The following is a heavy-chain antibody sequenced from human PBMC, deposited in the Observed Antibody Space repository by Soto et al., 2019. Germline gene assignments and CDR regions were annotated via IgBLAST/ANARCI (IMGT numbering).Heavy chain of an antibody. J-gene: IGHJ4*02. V-gene: IGHV3-30*18. Sequence: QVQLVESGGGVVQPGRSLRLSCAASGFTFSSYGMHWVRQAPGKGLEWVAVISYDGSNKYYADSVKGRFTISRDNSKNTLYLRMNSLRAEDTAVYYCAKDDYGDYGDFDYWGQGTLVTVSS. CDR2: ISYDGSNK. CDR3: AKDDYGDYGDFDY. CDR1: GFTFSSYG. D-gene: IGHD4-17*01.